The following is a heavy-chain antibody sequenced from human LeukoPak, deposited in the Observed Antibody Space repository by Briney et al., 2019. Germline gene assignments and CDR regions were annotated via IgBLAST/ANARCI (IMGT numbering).Heavy chain of an antibody. CDR2: ISSSSSYI. D-gene: IGHD6-25*01. V-gene: IGHV3-21*01. J-gene: IGHJ4*02. Sequence: GGSLRLSCAASGFTFSSYSMNWVRQSPGKGLEWVSSISSSSSYIYYADSVKGRFTISRDNAKNSLYLQMNSLRAEDTAVYYCARLLPRSGSGWDDYWGQGTLVTVSS. CDR1: GFTFSSYS. CDR3: ARLLPRSGSGWDDY.